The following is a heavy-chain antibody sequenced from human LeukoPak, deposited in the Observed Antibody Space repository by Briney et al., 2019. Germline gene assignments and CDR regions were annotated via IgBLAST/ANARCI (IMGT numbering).Heavy chain of an antibody. CDR3: AREYGAPYNWFDP. Sequence: GGSLRLSCAASGFTFSSYWMSWVRQAPGKGLEWVANIKQDGSEKYYVDSVKGRFTISRDNAKNSLYLQMNSLRAENTAVYYCAREYGAPYNWFDPWGQGTLVTVSS. J-gene: IGHJ5*02. D-gene: IGHD4-17*01. CDR1: GFTFSSYW. V-gene: IGHV3-7*03. CDR2: IKQDGSEK.